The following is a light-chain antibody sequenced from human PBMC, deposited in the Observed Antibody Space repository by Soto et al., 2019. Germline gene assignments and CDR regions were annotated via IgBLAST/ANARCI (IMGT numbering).Light chain of an antibody. J-gene: IGKJ1*01. CDR2: GAS. V-gene: IGKV3-15*01. CDR3: QQYNDWPRT. Sequence: ETVMTQSPGTLSVSPGERATLSCRASQNIDNNLAWYQQKSGQAPRLLIYGASSRATGIPARFSGSGSGTGFTLTFSSLQSEDFAIYYCQQYNDWPRTFGQGTKVEIK. CDR1: QNIDNN.